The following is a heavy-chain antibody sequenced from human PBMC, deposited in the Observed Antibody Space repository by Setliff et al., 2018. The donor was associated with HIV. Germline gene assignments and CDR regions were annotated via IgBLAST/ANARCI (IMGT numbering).Heavy chain of an antibody. V-gene: IGHV4-39*07. CDR1: GASISSNSYY. CDR2: IYHSGTT. Sequence: PSETLSLTCSVSGASISSNSYYWGWIRQTPGKGLEWIGSIYHSGTTYYNPSLKSRVTISVDTSKNQFSLKLSAVTAADTAVYYCARDHVFGSRTGFDPWGPGILVTVSS. J-gene: IGHJ5*02. D-gene: IGHD3-10*01. CDR3: ARDHVFGSRTGFDP.